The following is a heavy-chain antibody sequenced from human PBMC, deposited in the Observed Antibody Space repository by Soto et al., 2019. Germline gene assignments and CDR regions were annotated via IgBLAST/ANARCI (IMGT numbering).Heavy chain of an antibody. CDR3: AREPVGATHFVY. CDR2: IYYMGRT. V-gene: IGHV4-59*01. J-gene: IGHJ4*02. Sequence: SETLSLTCTVGSISTYYWNWIRQPPGKGLEWIGYIYYMGRTNYNSSLKSRVTMSIDTSKNQFSLKLSSVTAADTAIYYCAREPVGATHFVYWGQGAPVTVSS. D-gene: IGHD1-26*01. CDR1: SISTYY.